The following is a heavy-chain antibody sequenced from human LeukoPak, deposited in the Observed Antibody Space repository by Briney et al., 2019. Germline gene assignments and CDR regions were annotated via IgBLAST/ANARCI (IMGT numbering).Heavy chain of an antibody. V-gene: IGHV4-4*07. Sequence: SETLSLTCTVSGGSISSYYWSWIRQPAGKGLEWIGRIYISGSTNYNPSLKSRVTMSVDTSKNQFSLKLSSVTAADTAVYYCARAGVRGVIITGNWFAPWGQGTLVTVSS. CDR1: GGSISSYY. CDR2: IYISGST. D-gene: IGHD3-10*01. J-gene: IGHJ5*02. CDR3: ARAGVRGVIITGNWFAP.